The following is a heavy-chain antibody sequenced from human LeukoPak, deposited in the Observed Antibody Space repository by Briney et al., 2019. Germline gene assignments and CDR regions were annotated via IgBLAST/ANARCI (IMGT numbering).Heavy chain of an antibody. V-gene: IGHV4-38-2*01. J-gene: IGHJ4*02. CDR1: GYSISSGYY. D-gene: IGHD5-12*01. Sequence: SETLSLTCAVSGYSISSGYYWGWIRQPPGKGLEWIGSIYRSGSTYYNPSLKSRVTISVDTSKNQFSLKLSSVTAADTAVYYCARTGYSGYVSDFDYWGQGTLVTVSS. CDR3: ARTGYSGYVSDFDY. CDR2: IYRSGST.